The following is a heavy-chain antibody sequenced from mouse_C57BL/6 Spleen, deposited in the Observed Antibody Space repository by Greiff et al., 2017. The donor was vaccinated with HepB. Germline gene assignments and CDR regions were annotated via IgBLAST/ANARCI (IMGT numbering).Heavy chain of an antibody. J-gene: IGHJ3*01. Sequence: QVQLQQPGAELVKPGASVKLSCKASGYTFTSYWMHWVKQRPGRGLEWIGRIGPNSGGTKYNEKFKSKATLTVDIPSSTAYMQLSSLTSDDSAVYICARTSDIGSNVLAYWGKGTPVTVS. CDR1: GYTFTSYW. V-gene: IGHV1-72*01. CDR2: IGPNSGGT. CDR3: ARTSDIGSNVLAY. D-gene: IGHD1-1*01.